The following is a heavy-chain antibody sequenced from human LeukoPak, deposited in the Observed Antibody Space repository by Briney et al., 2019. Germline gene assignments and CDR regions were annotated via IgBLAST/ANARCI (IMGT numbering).Heavy chain of an antibody. Sequence: PGGSLRLSCAASGFTFSSYSMNWVRQAPGKGLEWVSYISSSSSTIYYADSVKGRFTISRDNAKNSLYLQMNSLRAEDTAVYYCARGYSGSYNYYYYMDVWGKGTTVTVSS. D-gene: IGHD1-26*01. V-gene: IGHV3-48*01. J-gene: IGHJ6*03. CDR3: ARGYSGSYNYYYYMDV. CDR2: ISSSSSTI. CDR1: GFTFSSYS.